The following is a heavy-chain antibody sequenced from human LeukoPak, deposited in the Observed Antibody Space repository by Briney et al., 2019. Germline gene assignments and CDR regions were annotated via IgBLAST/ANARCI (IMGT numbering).Heavy chain of an antibody. CDR2: INPNSGGT. D-gene: IGHD3-10*01. CDR1: GYTFTGYY. Sequence: GASVKVSCKASGYTFTGYYMHWVRQTPGQGLEWMGWINPNSGGTNYAQKFQGRVTMTRDTSISTAYMELSSLRSEDTAVYYCARVPTMVRGDYYYYMDVWGKGTTVTVSS. CDR3: ARVPTMVRGDYYYYMDV. J-gene: IGHJ6*03. V-gene: IGHV1-2*02.